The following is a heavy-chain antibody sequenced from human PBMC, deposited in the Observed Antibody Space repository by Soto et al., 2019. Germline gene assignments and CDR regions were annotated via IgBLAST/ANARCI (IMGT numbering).Heavy chain of an antibody. V-gene: IGHV3-72*01. CDR1: GFSFSDHY. CDR2: TRNKANSYTT. D-gene: IGHD1-7*01. Sequence: GGSLRLSCAASGFSFSDHYMDWVRRAPGKGLEWLGRTRNKANSYTTEYAASVRGRFTVSRDNSKNSLYLQMNSLKTEDTAVYYCVRVNANYYYDYWGQGTLVTVSS. CDR3: VRVNANYYYDY. J-gene: IGHJ4*01.